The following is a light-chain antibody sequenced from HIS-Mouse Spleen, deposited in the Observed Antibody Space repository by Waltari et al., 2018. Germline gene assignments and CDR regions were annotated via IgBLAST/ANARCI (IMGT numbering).Light chain of an antibody. V-gene: IGLV2-14*01. CDR1: SSDVGGYNY. CDR2: EVS. CDR3: SSYTSSSTLWV. Sequence: QSALTQPASVSGSPGQSITISCTGTSSDVGGYNYLSWYQHHPGKAPKPRIYEVSNRPSGVSNRFSGSKSGNTASLTISGLQAEDEADYYCSSYTSSSTLWVFGGGTKLTVL. J-gene: IGLJ3*02.